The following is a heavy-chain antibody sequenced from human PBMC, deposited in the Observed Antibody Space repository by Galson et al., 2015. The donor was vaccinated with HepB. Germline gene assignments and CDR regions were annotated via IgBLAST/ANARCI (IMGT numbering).Heavy chain of an antibody. Sequence: SLRLSCAASGFSFNSYAMSWVRQAPGKGLEWVSAISDSGDSTYYADSVKGRFTISRDNSKNTLYLQMNSLRAEDTAVYYCAKVFGGSYSGGYYYYYGMDVWGQGTTVTVSS. J-gene: IGHJ6*02. CDR1: GFSFNSYA. V-gene: IGHV3-23*01. CDR3: AKVFGGSYSGGYYYYYGMDV. D-gene: IGHD1-26*01. CDR2: ISDSGDST.